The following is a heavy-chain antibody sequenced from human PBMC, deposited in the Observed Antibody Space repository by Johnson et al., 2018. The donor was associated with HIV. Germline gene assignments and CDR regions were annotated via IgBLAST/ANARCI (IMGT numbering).Heavy chain of an antibody. J-gene: IGHJ3*02. D-gene: IGHD6-19*01. CDR1: GFTFSSYA. Sequence: VQLVESGGGVVQPGRSLRLSCAASGFTFSSYAMHWVRQAPGKGLESVSAISSNGCTTYYATSVNGRFTISRDNSKNTLYLKMGSLRAEDMAEYYCAKDKVKAGAALDALDIWGQGTIVTVSS. V-gene: IGHV3-64*01. CDR2: ISSNGCTT. CDR3: AKDKVKAGAALDALDI.